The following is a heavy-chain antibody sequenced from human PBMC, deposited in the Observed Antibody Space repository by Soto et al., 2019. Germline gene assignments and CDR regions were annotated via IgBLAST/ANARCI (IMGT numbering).Heavy chain of an antibody. Sequence: QVQLVESGGGVVQPGRSLRLSCAASGFTFSSYGMHWVRQAPGKGLEWVAVISYDGSNKYYADSVKGRFTISRDNSKNTLYLQMTSLRAEDTAVYYCAKDVVHDYGDYGPLQAAYYFDYWGQGTLVTVSS. D-gene: IGHD4-17*01. CDR3: AKDVVHDYGDYGPLQAAYYFDY. J-gene: IGHJ4*02. V-gene: IGHV3-30*18. CDR1: GFTFSSYG. CDR2: ISYDGSNK.